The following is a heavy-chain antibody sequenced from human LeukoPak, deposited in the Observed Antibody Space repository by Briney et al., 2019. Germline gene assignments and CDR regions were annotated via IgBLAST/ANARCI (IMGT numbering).Heavy chain of an antibody. CDR1: GGSINSDDYL. CDR3: ARDGETPGLYFQR. J-gene: IGHJ1*01. D-gene: IGHD4-23*01. CDR2: IDYIATT. V-gene: IGHV4-30-4*01. Sequence: SETLPLTCSVSGGSINSDDYLWCWIRQPPGKGLEWIGCIDYIATTYYNPSLKSRLIISVDTSKNQFSLRLSSVTAADTAIYYCARDGETPGLYFQRWGQGTLVTVSS.